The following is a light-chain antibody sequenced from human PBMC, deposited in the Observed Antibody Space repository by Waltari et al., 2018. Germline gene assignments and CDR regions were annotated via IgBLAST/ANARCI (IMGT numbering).Light chain of an antibody. Sequence: QSALTQPTSASGSPGQSVTISCTGSSRDVGGYNYVSWYQQHPGKAPKLMIYGVDKRPSGVPDRFSGSKSGNTASLTVSGLQAEDEADYFCASYASTRKVFGGGTKLTVL. V-gene: IGLV2-8*01. CDR1: SRDVGGYNY. CDR3: ASYASTRKV. CDR2: GVD. J-gene: IGLJ3*02.